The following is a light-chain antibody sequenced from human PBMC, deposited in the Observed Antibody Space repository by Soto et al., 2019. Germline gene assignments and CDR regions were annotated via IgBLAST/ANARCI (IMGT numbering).Light chain of an antibody. V-gene: IGLV2-8*01. CDR2: EVD. Sequence: QLVLTQPPSASGSPGQSVTISCTGTSDDIGTYNYVSWFQQHSGNAPKLIIYEVDKRPSGVPNRFSGSKSGNTASLTISGLQAEDEADYYCSSFVHKNNLLFGGGTKLTVL. J-gene: IGLJ2*01. CDR3: SSFVHKNNLL. CDR1: SDDIGTYNY.